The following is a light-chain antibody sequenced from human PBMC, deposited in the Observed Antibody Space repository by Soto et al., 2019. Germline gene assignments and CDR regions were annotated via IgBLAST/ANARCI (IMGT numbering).Light chain of an antibody. J-gene: IGKJ5*01. V-gene: IGKV1-39*01. Sequence: KTVSPAGLCTSVGDRVTIPCRASQRISNYLNWYQQKPGKAPNLLIYAASTLQSGVPSRFSGSGSGTDFTLTISSLQPEDFATFYCQQSYSTLITFGQGTRLAI. CDR3: QQSYSTLIT. CDR1: QRISNY. CDR2: AAS.